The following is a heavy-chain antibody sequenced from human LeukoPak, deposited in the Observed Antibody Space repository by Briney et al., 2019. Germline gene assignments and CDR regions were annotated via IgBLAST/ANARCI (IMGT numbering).Heavy chain of an antibody. Sequence: ASVKVSCKASGGTFSSYAISWVRQAPGQGLEWMGGIIPIFGTANYAQKFQGRVTITTDESTSTAYMELSSLRSEDTAVYYCARGLRFLESAVGFDPWGQGTLVTVSS. CDR3: ARGLRFLESAVGFDP. CDR1: GGTFSSYA. J-gene: IGHJ5*02. CDR2: IIPIFGTA. V-gene: IGHV1-69*05. D-gene: IGHD3-3*01.